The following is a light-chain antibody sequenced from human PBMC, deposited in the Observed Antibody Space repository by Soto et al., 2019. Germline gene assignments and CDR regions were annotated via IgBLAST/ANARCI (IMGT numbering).Light chain of an antibody. CDR3: QQYNKWPQP. CDR2: GAS. J-gene: IGKJ1*01. Sequence: EIVRMKYPATLSFSLGERATLSCRASQSVSSDLAWFQQKPGQAPRLIIHGASTRATGVPGRFSGSGSVTEFTLTISSLQSEDSAVYYCQQYNKWPQPFGQGTMVAI. V-gene: IGKV3-15*01. CDR1: QSVSSD.